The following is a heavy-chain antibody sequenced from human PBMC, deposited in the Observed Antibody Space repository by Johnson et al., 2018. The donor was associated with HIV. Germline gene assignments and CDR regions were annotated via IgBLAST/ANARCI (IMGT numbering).Heavy chain of an antibody. J-gene: IGHJ3*02. CDR3: ARSPRIVVVVAATVGHAFDI. Sequence: QVQLVESGGSVVQPGRSLRLSCAASGFTFSGYAINWVRQAPGKGLEWVAVISYDGSNKYYADSVKGRFTISRDNSKNTLYLQMNSLRAEDTAVYYCARSPRIVVVVAATVGHAFDIWGQGTMVTVSS. CDR1: GFTFSGYA. D-gene: IGHD2-15*01. CDR2: ISYDGSNK. V-gene: IGHV3-30-3*01.